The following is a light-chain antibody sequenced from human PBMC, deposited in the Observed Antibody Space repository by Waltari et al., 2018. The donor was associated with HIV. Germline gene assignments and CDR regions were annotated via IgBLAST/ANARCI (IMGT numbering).Light chain of an antibody. CDR1: QDICNY. J-gene: IGKJ3*01. CDR2: DAS. Sequence: DIQMTHSPSSLSASVGDRVTITCQASQDICNYLNWYQYQPGKAPKLLIYDASKLETGVPSRFSGGGSGTDFTFTISSLQPEDIATYYCQQYDNLLSFGPGTKVDLK. V-gene: IGKV1-33*01. CDR3: QQYDNLLS.